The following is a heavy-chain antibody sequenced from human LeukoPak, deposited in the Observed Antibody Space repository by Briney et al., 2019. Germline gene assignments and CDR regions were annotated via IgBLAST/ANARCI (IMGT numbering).Heavy chain of an antibody. CDR3: ARDEGKFIAVAGNCDY. J-gene: IGHJ4*02. V-gene: IGHV3-48*03. D-gene: IGHD6-19*01. CDR2: ISSSGSTI. CDR1: GFTFSSYE. Sequence: GGSLRLSCAASGFTFSSYEMNWVRQAPGGGLEWVSYISSSGSTIYYADSVKGRFTISRDKAKNSLYLQMNSLRAEGTAVYYCARDEGKFIAVAGNCDYWGGGTVV.